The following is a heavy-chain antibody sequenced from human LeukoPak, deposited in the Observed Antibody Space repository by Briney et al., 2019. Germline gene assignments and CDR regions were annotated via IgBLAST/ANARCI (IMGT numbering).Heavy chain of an antibody. J-gene: IGHJ4*02. Sequence: SETLSLTCTVSGGSISSYYWSWIRQPPGKGLEWMGNIYYSGSTNYNPSLKSRVTISVDTSKNQFSLKLSSVTAADTAVYYCARDPGSSGYYDYWGQGTLVTVTS. V-gene: IGHV4-59*01. CDR3: ARDPGSSGYYDY. CDR1: GGSISSYY. D-gene: IGHD3-22*01. CDR2: IYYSGST.